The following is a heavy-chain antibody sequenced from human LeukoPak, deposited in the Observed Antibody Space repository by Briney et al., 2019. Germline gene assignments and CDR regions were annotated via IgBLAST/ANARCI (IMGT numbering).Heavy chain of an antibody. J-gene: IGHJ5*02. Sequence: ASVKVSCKASGYTFTSYGISWVRQAPGQGLEWMGWISAYNGNTNYAQKLQGRVTMTTDTSTSTAYMELRSLRSDDTAVYYCARAGGVYYDFWSGYLSWFDPWGQGTLVTVSS. CDR3: ARAGGVYYDFWSGYLSWFDP. D-gene: IGHD3-3*01. CDR2: ISAYNGNT. V-gene: IGHV1-18*01. CDR1: GYTFTSYG.